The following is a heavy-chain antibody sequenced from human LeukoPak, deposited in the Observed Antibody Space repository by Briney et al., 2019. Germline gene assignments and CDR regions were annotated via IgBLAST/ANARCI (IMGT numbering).Heavy chain of an antibody. Sequence: SQTLSLPCAISGDSVSSHSAAWNWIRQSPSRGLEWLGKTYYRSKWYNDYAVSVKSRITINPDTSKNQFSLQLNSVTPEDTAVYYCARLSGWDYYYMDVWGKGTTVTVSS. J-gene: IGHJ6*03. CDR1: GDSVSSHSAA. CDR3: ARLSGWDYYYMDV. V-gene: IGHV6-1*01. CDR2: TYYRSKWYN. D-gene: IGHD6-19*01.